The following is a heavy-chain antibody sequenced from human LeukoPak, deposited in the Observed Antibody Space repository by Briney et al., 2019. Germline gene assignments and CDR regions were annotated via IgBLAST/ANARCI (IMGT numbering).Heavy chain of an antibody. V-gene: IGHV4-39*07. Sequence: SETLSLTCTVSGGSISSSSYYWGWIRQPPGKGLEWIGRIHSGGTTNYNPSLMSRVTLSIDKSKKHISLRLTSVTAADTALYYCARDNGSGYTKGYEHYYYYLDVWGKGTTVTVSS. CDR1: GGSISSSSYY. D-gene: IGHD3-3*02. CDR2: IHSGGTT. J-gene: IGHJ6*03. CDR3: ARDNGSGYTKGYEHYYYYLDV.